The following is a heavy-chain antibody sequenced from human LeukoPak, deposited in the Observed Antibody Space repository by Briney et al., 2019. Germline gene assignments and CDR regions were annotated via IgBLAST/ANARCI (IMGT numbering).Heavy chain of an antibody. J-gene: IGHJ6*03. D-gene: IGHD3-10*01. CDR2: IKHDGSEKQDGSEK. V-gene: IGHV3-7*01. CDR1: GFTFSSYA. Sequence: PGGSLRLSCAASGFTFSSYAMSWVRQAPGKGLEWVANIKHDGSEKQDGSEKNYVDSVKGRFNISRDKAKSSMYLQMNSLRAEDTAVYYCARSGRGVDSFYFYMDVWGKGTTVTVSS. CDR3: ARSGRGVDSFYFYMDV.